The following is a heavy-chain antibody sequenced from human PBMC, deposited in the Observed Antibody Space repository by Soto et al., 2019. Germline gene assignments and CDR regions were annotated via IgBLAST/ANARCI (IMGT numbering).Heavy chain of an antibody. CDR3: ARDSGAKLSSS. CDR1: GATFSSYR. Sequence: KVSCNASGATFSSYRFNWVRQARGQGLELLGGIVPIYRTADYSQKFQGRVTITADESTRTVYLELSSLKSQDTALYYCARDSGAKLSSSWGQGTLVTVSS. CDR2: IVPIYRTA. D-gene: IGHD6-13*01. V-gene: IGHV1-69*01. J-gene: IGHJ4*02.